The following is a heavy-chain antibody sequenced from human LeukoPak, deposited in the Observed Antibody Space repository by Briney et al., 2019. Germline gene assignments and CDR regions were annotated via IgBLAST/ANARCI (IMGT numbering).Heavy chain of an antibody. CDR2: INIDGSST. CDR3: AKVVGVTRNTFDI. CDR1: GFTFSSYL. Sequence: GGSLRLSCAASGFTFSSYLMHGVRQAPEKGLVWVSRINIDGSSTSYADSVKGRFTISRDNAMNTLYLQMNSLRGEDTAVYYCAKVVGVTRNTFDIWGQGTMVTVSS. D-gene: IGHD1-26*01. V-gene: IGHV3-74*01. J-gene: IGHJ3*02.